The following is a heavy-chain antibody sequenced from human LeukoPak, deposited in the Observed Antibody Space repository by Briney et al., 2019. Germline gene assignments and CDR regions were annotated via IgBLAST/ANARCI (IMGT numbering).Heavy chain of an antibody. V-gene: IGHV1-46*01. CDR3: ARGMTLLRFLDPHPPGFDY. Sequence: ASVKVSCKASGYIFSSYGISWVRQAPGQGLEWMGIINPSGGSTSYAQKLQGRVTMTRDTSTSTVYMELSSLRSEDTAVYYCARGMTLLRFLDPHPPGFDYWGQGTLVTVSS. D-gene: IGHD3-3*01. J-gene: IGHJ4*02. CDR1: GYIFSSYG. CDR2: INPSGGST.